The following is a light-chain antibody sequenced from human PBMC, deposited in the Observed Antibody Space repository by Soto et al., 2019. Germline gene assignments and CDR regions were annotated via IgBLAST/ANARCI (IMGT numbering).Light chain of an antibody. CDR1: SSDVGAYNY. CDR3: TSYTRTRNLV. J-gene: IGLJ2*01. V-gene: IGLV2-14*01. CDR2: EVS. Sequence: QSALTQPASVSGSPGQSITISCTGTSSDVGAYNYVSWYQHPLGTAPKLIIFEVSHRPSGVSDRFSGSTSGNTASLTIAGLQTEDEADYYCTSYTRTRNLVFGGGTKLTVL.